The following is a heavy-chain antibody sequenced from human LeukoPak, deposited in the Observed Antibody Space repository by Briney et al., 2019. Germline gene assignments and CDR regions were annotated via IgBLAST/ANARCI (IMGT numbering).Heavy chain of an antibody. Sequence: GGSLRLSCAASGFTFSSYSMIWVRQAPGKGLEWVSSISISSSCLYYADSVKGRFTISRDNAKNSLYLQMNSLRAEDTAVYYCARDKNWGSGAFDIWGQGTMVTVSS. CDR3: ARDKNWGSGAFDI. CDR2: ISISSSCL. CDR1: GFTFSSYS. V-gene: IGHV3-21*01. J-gene: IGHJ3*02. D-gene: IGHD7-27*01.